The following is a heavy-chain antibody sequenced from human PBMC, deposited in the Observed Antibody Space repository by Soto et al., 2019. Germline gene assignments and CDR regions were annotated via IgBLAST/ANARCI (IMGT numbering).Heavy chain of an antibody. J-gene: IGHJ5*02. CDR1: GFTFSSYA. V-gene: IGHV3-23*01. CDR2: ISGSGGST. CDR3: AKDLYDYIWGSYPNWFDP. D-gene: IGHD3-16*02. Sequence: VGSLRLSCAASGFTFSSYAMSWVRQAPGKGLEWVSAISGSGGSTYYADSVKGRFTISRDNSKNTLYLQMNSLRAEDTAVYYCAKDLYDYIWGSYPNWFDPWGQGTLVTVSS.